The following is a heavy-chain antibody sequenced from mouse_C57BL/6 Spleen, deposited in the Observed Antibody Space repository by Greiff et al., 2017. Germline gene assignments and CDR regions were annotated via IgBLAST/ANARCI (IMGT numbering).Heavy chain of an antibody. D-gene: IGHD1-1*01. CDR3: ARSNDYYGPYAMDY. Sequence: QVQLQQPGAELVKPGASVQMSCKASGYTFTSYWITWVKQRPGQGLAWIGDIYPGSGSTNYNEKFKSKATLTVDTSSSTAYMQLSSLTSADSAVYYCARSNDYYGPYAMDYWGQGTSVTVAS. V-gene: IGHV1-55*01. J-gene: IGHJ4*01. CDR2: IYPGSGST. CDR1: GYTFTSYW.